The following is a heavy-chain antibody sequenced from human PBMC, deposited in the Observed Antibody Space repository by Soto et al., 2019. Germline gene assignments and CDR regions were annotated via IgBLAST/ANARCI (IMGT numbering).Heavy chain of an antibody. CDR2: IYPGDSDT. J-gene: IGHJ4*02. D-gene: IGHD3-22*01. CDR3: ARHIYYDSRVGYFDF. Sequence: GESLKISCKGSGYSFTKYWIGWVRRMPGKGLEWMGVIYPGDSDTIYIPSFQGQVTISADKSTSTAYLQWSSLKASDTAMYYCARHIYYDSRVGYFDFWGQGALVTVSS. CDR1: GYSFTKYW. V-gene: IGHV5-51*01.